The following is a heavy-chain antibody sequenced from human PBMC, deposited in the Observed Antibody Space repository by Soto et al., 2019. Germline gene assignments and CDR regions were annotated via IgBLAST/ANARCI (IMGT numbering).Heavy chain of an antibody. J-gene: IGHJ4*02. Sequence: ASVKVSCKVSGYTFSSYGVNWVRQAPGQGLEWMGWISGYDGNTNYAPKFQGRVTMTTDTSTRTAYMELTSLRSDDTAVYYCARDHSSTWHDFDYWGQGTLVTVSS. V-gene: IGHV1-18*01. D-gene: IGHD6-13*01. CDR1: GYTFSSYG. CDR2: ISGYDGNT. CDR3: ARDHSSTWHDFDY.